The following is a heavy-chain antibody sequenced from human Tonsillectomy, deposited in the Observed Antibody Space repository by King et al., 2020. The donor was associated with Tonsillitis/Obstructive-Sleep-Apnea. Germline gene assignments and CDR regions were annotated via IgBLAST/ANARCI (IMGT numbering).Heavy chain of an antibody. CDR2: ISWNSGNI. Sequence: VQLVESGGRLVQPGRSLRLSCAASGFTFDDFDMHWVRQAPGKGLEWVSGISWNSGNIGYADSVKGRFTISRDNAKNSLYLQMNSLRAEDTALYYCAKEFCCCGGGSCYSAHYYYMDVWGKGTPVTVSS. CDR3: AKEFCCCGGGSCYSAHYYYMDV. V-gene: IGHV3-9*01. D-gene: IGHD2-15*01. J-gene: IGHJ6*03. CDR1: GFTFDDFD.